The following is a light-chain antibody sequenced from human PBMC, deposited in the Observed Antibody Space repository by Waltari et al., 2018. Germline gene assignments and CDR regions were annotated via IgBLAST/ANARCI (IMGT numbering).Light chain of an antibody. CDR1: SSDVGGYNH. CDR2: EVS. Sequence: QSALTQPASVSGSPGQSITISCPGTSSDVGGYNHVSWYQQPPGKAPKLIIYEVSNRPSGVSNRFSGSKSGNTASLTISGLQAEDEADFYCSSYTTSSTLGVFGTGTKVTVL. V-gene: IGLV2-14*01. CDR3: SSYTTSSTLGV. J-gene: IGLJ1*01.